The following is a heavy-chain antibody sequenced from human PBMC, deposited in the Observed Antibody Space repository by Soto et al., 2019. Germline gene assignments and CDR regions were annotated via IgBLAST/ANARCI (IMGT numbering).Heavy chain of an antibody. CDR3: ARASDYYDSSGYSHNFDY. J-gene: IGHJ4*02. Sequence: SETLSLTCTVSGGSISSGGYYWSWIRQHPGKGLEWIGYIYYSGSTYYNPSLKSRVTISVDTSKNQFSLKLSSVTAADTAVYYCARASDYYDSSGYSHNFDYWGQGTLVTVSS. D-gene: IGHD3-22*01. CDR2: IYYSGST. CDR1: GGSISSGGYY. V-gene: IGHV4-31*03.